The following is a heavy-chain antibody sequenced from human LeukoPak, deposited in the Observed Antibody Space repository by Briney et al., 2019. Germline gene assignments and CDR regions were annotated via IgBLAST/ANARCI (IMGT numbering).Heavy chain of an antibody. CDR3: ARHSYYYDTSGYRSRGGFDY. CDR1: GGSISSSSYY. V-gene: IGHV4-39*01. Sequence: SETLSLTCTVSGGSISSSSYYWGWIRQPPGKGLEWIGTIYYSGSSYYKPSLKSRVTISVDTSKNQFSLKLSSVTAADTAVYYCARHSYYYDTSGYRSRGGFDYWGQGTLVTVSS. D-gene: IGHD3-22*01. J-gene: IGHJ4*02. CDR2: IYYSGSS.